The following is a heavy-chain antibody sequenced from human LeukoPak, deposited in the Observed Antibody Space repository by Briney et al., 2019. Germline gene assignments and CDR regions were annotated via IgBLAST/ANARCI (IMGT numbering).Heavy chain of an antibody. D-gene: IGHD4-23*01. J-gene: IGHJ4*02. Sequence: PSETLSLTCAVYGGSFSGYYWSWIRQPPGKGLEWIGEINHSGSTNYNPSLKSRVTISVDTSKNQFSLKLSSVTAADTAVYYCARERLLTLPGPSLGYGYWGQGTLVTVSS. CDR2: INHSGST. CDR1: GGSFSGYY. CDR3: ARERLLTLPGPSLGYGY. V-gene: IGHV4-34*01.